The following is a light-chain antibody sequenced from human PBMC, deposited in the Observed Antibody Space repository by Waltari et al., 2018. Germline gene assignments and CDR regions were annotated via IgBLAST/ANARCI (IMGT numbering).Light chain of an antibody. CDR1: SSDIGRYNL. V-gene: IGLV2-8*01. Sequence: QSALTQPPSASGSPGQSVAISCTGTSSDIGRYNLVSWYQQDPGKAPELIVYDVTKRPSGVPDRFSGSKSGNTASPIVSGLQAGDEADDYCSSYAGSGTVVFGGGTKLTVL. CDR2: DVT. J-gene: IGLJ2*01. CDR3: SSYAGSGTVV.